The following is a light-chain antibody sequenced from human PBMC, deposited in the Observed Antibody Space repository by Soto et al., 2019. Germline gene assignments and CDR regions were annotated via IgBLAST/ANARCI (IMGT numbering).Light chain of an antibody. V-gene: IGLV1-40*01. CDR3: QSYDSSLSGFYV. Sequence: QSVLTQPPSVSGAPGQRVTISCTGSNSNIGAGYDVHWYQQLPGRAPKLLIYANSNRPSGVPDRFSGSRSGTSASLAITGLQAEVEADYSCQSYDSSLSGFYVFGTGTKLTVL. J-gene: IGLJ1*01. CDR2: ANS. CDR1: NSNIGAGYD.